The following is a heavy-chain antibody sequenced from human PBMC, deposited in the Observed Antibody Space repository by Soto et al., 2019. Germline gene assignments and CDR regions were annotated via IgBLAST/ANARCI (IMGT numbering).Heavy chain of an antibody. CDR2: IWYDGSNK. J-gene: IGHJ6*02. CDR1: GFTFSSYG. D-gene: IGHD6-19*01. V-gene: IGHV3-33*01. CDR3: ATGIAVAGHYGMDV. Sequence: GGSLRLSCAASGFTFSSYGMHWVRQAPGKGLEWVAVIWYDGSNKYYADSVKGRFTISRDNSKNTLYLQMNSLRAEDTAVYYCATGIAVAGHYGMDVWGQGTTVTVS.